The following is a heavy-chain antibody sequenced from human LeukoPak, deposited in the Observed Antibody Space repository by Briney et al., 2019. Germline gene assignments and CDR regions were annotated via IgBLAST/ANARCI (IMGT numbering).Heavy chain of an antibody. J-gene: IGHJ4*02. CDR3: ARAFSTTAFDY. V-gene: IGHV1-3*03. CDR2: ITTGRGET. CDR1: GYTFTDYA. D-gene: IGHD4-17*01. Sequence: GASVKVSCKASGYTFTDYALHWVRQAPGQSLEWMGWITTGRGETRYSQEFQRRITFTRDTSASTVYMDLSDLRSEGTAVYYCARAFSTTAFDYWGQGTLVTVSS.